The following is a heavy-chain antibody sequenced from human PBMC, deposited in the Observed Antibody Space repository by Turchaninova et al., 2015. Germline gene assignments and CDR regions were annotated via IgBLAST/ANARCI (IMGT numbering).Heavy chain of an antibody. CDR3: AREGGSHDSSGYYYVGAFDI. D-gene: IGHD3-22*01. CDR1: GYTFTGYY. Sequence: ASWGASGYTFTGYYMHWVRQAPGQGLEWMGWINPNSGGTNYAQKFQGWVTMTRDTSISTAYMELSRLRSDDTAVYYCAREGGSHDSSGYYYVGAFDIWGQGTMVTVSS. J-gene: IGHJ3*02. V-gene: IGHV1-2*04. CDR2: INPNSGGT.